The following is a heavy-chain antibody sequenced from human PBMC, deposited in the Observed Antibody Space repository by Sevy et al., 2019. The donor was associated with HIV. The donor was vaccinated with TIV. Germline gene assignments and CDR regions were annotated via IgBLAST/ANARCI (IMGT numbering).Heavy chain of an antibody. CDR1: GDSISSSPYY. CDR3: ARQVGQLRFFDWSPGYFDY. V-gene: IGHV4-39*01. J-gene: IGHJ4*02. Sequence: SETLSLTCTVSGDSISSSPYYWGWMRQSHGKGLEWIGSIYYSGSTYYNPSLKSRVPISVDTSKNQFSLKLNSVTAADTAVYYCARQVGQLRFFDWSPGYFDYWGQGILVTVSS. CDR2: IYYSGST. D-gene: IGHD3-9*01.